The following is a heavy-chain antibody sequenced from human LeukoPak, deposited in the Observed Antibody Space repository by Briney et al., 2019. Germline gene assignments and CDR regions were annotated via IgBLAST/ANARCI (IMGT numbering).Heavy chain of an antibody. Sequence: AASVKVSCKASGGTFSSYAISWVRQAPGQGLEGMGGIIIIFGTPNYAQKFQGRVTITADESTSTAYMELSSLRPDDTAVYYCARDHIVGAGYYYYYYMDVWGKGTTVTVSS. CDR3: ARDHIVGAGYYYYYYMDV. V-gene: IGHV1-69*01. D-gene: IGHD1-26*01. J-gene: IGHJ6*03. CDR2: IIIIFGTP. CDR1: GGTFSSYA.